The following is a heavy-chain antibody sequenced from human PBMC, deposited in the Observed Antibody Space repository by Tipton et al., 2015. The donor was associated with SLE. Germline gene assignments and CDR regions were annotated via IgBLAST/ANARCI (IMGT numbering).Heavy chain of an antibody. J-gene: IGHJ4*02. V-gene: IGHV4-59*01. CDR1: GGSLTDFH. Sequence: TLSLTCAVYGGSLTDFHWSWIRQSPGKGLEWIGYINYSGSTNYNPSLKSRVTISVDTSKNQFSLMLTSVTAADTAVYYCARGLSQDNWGQGTLVTVSS. CDR2: INYSGST. CDR3: ARGLSQDN.